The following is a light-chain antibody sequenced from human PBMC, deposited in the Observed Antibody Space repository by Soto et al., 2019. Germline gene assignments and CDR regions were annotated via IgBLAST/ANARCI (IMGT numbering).Light chain of an antibody. CDR1: SPNLVKNF. CDR2: EDS. CDR3: GSWDSSLRDVV. J-gene: IGLJ3*02. V-gene: IGLV1-51*02. Sequence: QPVLTQPPSVSAAPGQRITISCSGGSPNLVKNFVSWYQQLPKTAPKLLIYEDSKRPSGIPDRFSGSKSGTSATPGITGLQTGDEADYYCGSWDSSLRDVVSGEGTKLTVL.